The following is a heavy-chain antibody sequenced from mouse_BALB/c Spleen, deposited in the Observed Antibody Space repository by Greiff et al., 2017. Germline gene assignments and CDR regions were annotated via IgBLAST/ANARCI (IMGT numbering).Heavy chain of an antibody. CDR3: ARFGYYGNYVGYFDV. V-gene: IGHV5-17*02. CDR2: ISSGSSTI. Sequence: EVQLQESGGGLVQPGGSRKLSCAASGFTFSSFGMHWVRQAPEKGLEWVAYISSGSSTIYYADTVKGRFTISRDNPKNTLFLQMTSLRSEDTAMYYCARFGYYGNYVGYFDVWGAGTTVTVSS. CDR1: GFTFSSFG. D-gene: IGHD2-1*01. J-gene: IGHJ1*01.